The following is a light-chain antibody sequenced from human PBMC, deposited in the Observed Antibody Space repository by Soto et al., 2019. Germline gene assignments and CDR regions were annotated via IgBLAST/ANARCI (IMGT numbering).Light chain of an antibody. Sequence: QTVVTQEPSFSVSPGGTVTLTCGLSSGSVSTSYFPSWYQQTPGQAPRTLIHSTSTRSSGVPDRFSGSILENKAALTITGAQADDVSDYYCVLFMGSGIWVFGGGTKLTVL. V-gene: IGLV8-61*01. CDR3: VLFMGSGIWV. J-gene: IGLJ2*01. CDR1: SGSVSTSYF. CDR2: STS.